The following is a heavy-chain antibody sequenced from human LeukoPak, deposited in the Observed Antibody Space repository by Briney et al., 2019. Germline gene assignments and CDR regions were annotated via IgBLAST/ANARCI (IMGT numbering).Heavy chain of an antibody. Sequence: GGSLRLSCAASGFTFDDYAMHWVRQAPGKGLERVSLISGDGGSTYFADSVKGRFTISRDNSKNSLYLQMNSLRTEDTALYYCARDSGWTTYYYGMDVWGQGTTVTVSS. CDR1: GFTFDDYA. V-gene: IGHV3-43*02. CDR3: ARDSGWTTYYYGMDV. D-gene: IGHD6-19*01. J-gene: IGHJ6*02. CDR2: ISGDGGST.